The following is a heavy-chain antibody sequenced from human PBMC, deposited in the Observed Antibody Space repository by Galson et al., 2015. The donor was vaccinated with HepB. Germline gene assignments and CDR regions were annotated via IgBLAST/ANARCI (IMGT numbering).Heavy chain of an antibody. Sequence: SLRLSSAASGFTFSTYSMIWARQAPGKGLEWVSYISSSGTIYYADSVKGRFTISRDNAKNSLFLQMDSLRADDTAVYYCGRSRYGDSWGQGTQVTVSS. CDR3: GRSRYGDS. J-gene: IGHJ4*02. D-gene: IGHD3-9*01. V-gene: IGHV3-48*04. CDR1: GFTFSTYS. CDR2: ISSSGTI.